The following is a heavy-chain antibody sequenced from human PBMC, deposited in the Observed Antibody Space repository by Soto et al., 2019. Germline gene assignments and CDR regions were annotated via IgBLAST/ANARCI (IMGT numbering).Heavy chain of an antibody. J-gene: IGHJ3*02. CDR2: ISYDGSNK. CDR1: GFTFSSYA. Sequence: GGSLRLSCAASGFTFSSYAMHWVRQAPGKGREWVAVISYDGSNKYYADSVKGRFTISRDNSKSTLYLQMNSLRAEDTAVYYCASPNSEYLDAFDIWGQGTMVTVSS. D-gene: IGHD2-2*01. CDR3: ASPNSEYLDAFDI. V-gene: IGHV3-30-3*01.